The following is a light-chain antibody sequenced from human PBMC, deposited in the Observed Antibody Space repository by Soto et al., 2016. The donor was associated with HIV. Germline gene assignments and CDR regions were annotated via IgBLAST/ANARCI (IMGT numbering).Light chain of an antibody. CDR3: QVWDTYTDHWV. CDR2: DNT. CDR1: NIGSKN. J-gene: IGLJ3*02. Sequence: SYVLTQPPSVSVAPGKTAIITCGGDNIGSKNVHWYQQRPGRAPLLFIYDNTDRPSGIPERFSGSNSGNTATLTISRVEAGDEADYYCQVWDTYTDHWVFAGGTKLTVL. V-gene: IGLV3-21*04.